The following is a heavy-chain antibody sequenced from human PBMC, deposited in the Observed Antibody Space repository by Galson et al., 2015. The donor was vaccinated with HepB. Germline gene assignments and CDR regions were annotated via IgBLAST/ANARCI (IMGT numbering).Heavy chain of an antibody. J-gene: IGHJ5*02. CDR2: IKQDGSEK. CDR1: GFTFSSYW. V-gene: IGHV3-7*03. D-gene: IGHD6-13*01. CDR3: ARDGIAARPGGWFDP. Sequence: SLRLSCAASGFTFSSYWMSWVRQAPGKGLEWVANIKQDGSEKYYVDSVKGRFTISRDNAKNSLYLQMNSLRAEDTAVYYCARDGIAARPGGWFDPWGQGTLVTVSS.